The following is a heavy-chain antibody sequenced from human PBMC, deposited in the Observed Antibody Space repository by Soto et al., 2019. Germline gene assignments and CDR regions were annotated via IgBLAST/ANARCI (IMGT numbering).Heavy chain of an antibody. D-gene: IGHD1-1*01. Sequence: PGGSLRLSCAASGFTVVMFGMHLVRQAPGKGLEWVAGISYNGSNKSYADSVKGRFIISRDNTRSTMSLQINSLRHEDTATYHCAKETTTNPFEYWDPGALFTVSS. CDR2: ISYNGSNK. V-gene: IGHV3-30*18. CDR1: GFTVVMFG. CDR3: AKETTTNPFEY. J-gene: IGHJ4*02.